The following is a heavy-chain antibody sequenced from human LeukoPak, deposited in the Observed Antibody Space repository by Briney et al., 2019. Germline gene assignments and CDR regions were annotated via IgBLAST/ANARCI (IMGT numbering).Heavy chain of an antibody. D-gene: IGHD3-16*02. J-gene: IGHJ4*02. CDR3: ARRIPPRSYDYVWGSYRQYYFGY. Sequence: SETLSLTCTVSGGSISSSSYYWGWIRQPPGKGLEWIGSIYYSGSTYYNPSLKSRVTISVDTPKNQFSLKLSSVTAADTAVYYCARRIPPRSYDYVWGSYRQYYFGYWGQGTLVTVSS. V-gene: IGHV4-39*07. CDR1: GGSISSSSYY. CDR2: IYYSGST.